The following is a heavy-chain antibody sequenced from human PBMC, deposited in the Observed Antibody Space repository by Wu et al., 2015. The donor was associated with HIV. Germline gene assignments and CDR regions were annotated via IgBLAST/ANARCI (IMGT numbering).Heavy chain of an antibody. CDR3: ARGRYSSNTGFFDF. J-gene: IGHJ4*02. CDR1: GYNFNGFG. D-gene: IGHD3-9*01. Sequence: QLVQSGIEVKKSGASVKVSCKASGYNFNGFGIIWVRQAPGQGLEWMGWISDYERNIHYGQKFRGRLTLTADTVTSTAFMDLRNLRSDDTAIYFCARGRYSSNTGFFDFWGQGTLVTVSS. CDR2: ISDYERNI. V-gene: IGHV1-18*01.